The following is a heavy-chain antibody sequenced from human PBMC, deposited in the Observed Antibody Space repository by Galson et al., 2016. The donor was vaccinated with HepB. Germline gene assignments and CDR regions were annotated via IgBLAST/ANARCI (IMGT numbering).Heavy chain of an antibody. Sequence: SLRLSCAASGFTFSSYSMSWVRQAPGKGLEWVGNLKEDGSEKYYVDSVKGRFTISRDNAKNSLYLEMNSLRAEDTAVFYCARGRVNYDTLTGYYYYMDVWGKGTTVTVSS. V-gene: IGHV3-7*04. J-gene: IGHJ6*03. CDR1: GFTFSSYS. D-gene: IGHD3-9*01. CDR3: ARGRVNYDTLTGYYYYMDV. CDR2: LKEDGSEK.